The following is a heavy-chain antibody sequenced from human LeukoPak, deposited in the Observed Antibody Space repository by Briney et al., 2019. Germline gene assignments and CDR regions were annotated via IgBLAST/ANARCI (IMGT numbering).Heavy chain of an antibody. J-gene: IGHJ5*02. CDR1: GFPFSSYS. D-gene: IGHD3-10*01. Sequence: GGSLRLSCAASGFPFSSYSMNWVRQAPGKGLEWVSSISSSNTYIYYADSVKGRFTISRDNAKNSLYLQMNSLRAEDTAVYYCARAPRGSGTYYNWFDPWGQGTLVTVSS. V-gene: IGHV3-21*01. CDR3: ARAPRGSGTYYNWFDP. CDR2: ISSSNTYI.